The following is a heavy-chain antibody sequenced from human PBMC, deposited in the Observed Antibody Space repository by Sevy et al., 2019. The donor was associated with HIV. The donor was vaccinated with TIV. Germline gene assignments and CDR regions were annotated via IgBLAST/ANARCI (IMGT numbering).Heavy chain of an antibody. CDR2: IWYDGSKK. V-gene: IGHV3-33*01. CDR1: GFTFISYG. Sequence: GGSLRLSCAASGFTFISYGMHWVRQSQGKGLEGVATIWYDGSKKYYADSVKGRLTISRDNSKNTLYMKMNSLRAEDTAVYFCAREGVPAAIGLDYWGQGTLVTVSS. J-gene: IGHJ4*02. CDR3: AREGVPAAIGLDY. D-gene: IGHD2-2*01.